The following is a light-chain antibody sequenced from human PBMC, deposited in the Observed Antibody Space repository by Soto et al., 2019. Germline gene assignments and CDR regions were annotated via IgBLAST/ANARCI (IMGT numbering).Light chain of an antibody. CDR2: DTS. V-gene: IGKV3-15*01. Sequence: EIVMTQSPASRSVSPVGSVTRGCMASQSVASNLAWYQQKPGQAPRLLIYDTSTWATDIPARFSGSGSGTEFTLTISNLQSEDFAVYYCQQYNEWPPLTFGGGTKVDIK. CDR1: QSVASN. CDR3: QQYNEWPPLT. J-gene: IGKJ4*01.